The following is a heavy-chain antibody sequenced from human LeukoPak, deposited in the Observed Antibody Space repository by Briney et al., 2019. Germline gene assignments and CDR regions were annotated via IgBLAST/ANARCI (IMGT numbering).Heavy chain of an antibody. CDR2: IYSGGST. V-gene: IGHV3-66*01. J-gene: IGHJ3*02. Sequence: GGSLRLSCAASGFTVSSNYMSWVRQAPGKGLEWVSVIYSGGSTYYADSVKGRFTISRDNTKNTLYLQMNSLRAEDTAVYYCAREYSSSAYAFDIWGQGTMVTVSS. CDR3: AREYSSSAYAFDI. D-gene: IGHD6-13*01. CDR1: GFTVSSNY.